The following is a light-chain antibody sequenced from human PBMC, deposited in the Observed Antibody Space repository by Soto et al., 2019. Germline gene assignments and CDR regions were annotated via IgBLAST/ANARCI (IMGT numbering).Light chain of an antibody. CDR1: QSVSNNY. J-gene: IGKJ1*01. Sequence: EIVLTQSPGTLSLSPGERATLSCRASQSVSNNYLAWYQQKPGQAPRLLIYGASNRATGIPDRFSGSGSGTDSTLTISRLEPEDFAVYYCQQYGSSPSWTFGQGTKVDIK. V-gene: IGKV3-20*01. CDR2: GAS. CDR3: QQYGSSPSWT.